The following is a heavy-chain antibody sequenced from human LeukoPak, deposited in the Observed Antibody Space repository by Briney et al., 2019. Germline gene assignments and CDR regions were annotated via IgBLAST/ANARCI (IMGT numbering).Heavy chain of an antibody. CDR1: GFAFSSYS. CDR2: ISSSSSYI. CDR3: ARDLGYQLPHNWFDP. V-gene: IGHV3-21*01. Sequence: GGSLRLSCAASGFAFSSYSMNWVRQAPGKGLEWVSSISSSSSYIYYADSVKGRFTISRDNAKNSLYLQMNSLRAEDTAVYYCARDLGYQLPHNWFDPWGQGTLVTVSS. D-gene: IGHD2-2*01. J-gene: IGHJ5*02.